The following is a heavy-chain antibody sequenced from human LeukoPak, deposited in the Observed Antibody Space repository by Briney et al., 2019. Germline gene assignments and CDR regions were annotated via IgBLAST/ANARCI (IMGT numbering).Heavy chain of an antibody. D-gene: IGHD3-3*01. CDR3: ARQDFWSGYYGSKPAGWFDP. CDR1: GGSISSSSYY. V-gene: IGHV4-39*01. CDR2: IYYSGST. J-gene: IGHJ5*02. Sequence: SETLSLTCTVSGGSISSSSYYWGWIRQPPGKGLEWIGSIYYSGSTYYNPSLKSRVTISVDTSKNQFSLKLSSVTAADTAVYYCARQDFWSGYYGSKPAGWFDPWGQGTLVTVSS.